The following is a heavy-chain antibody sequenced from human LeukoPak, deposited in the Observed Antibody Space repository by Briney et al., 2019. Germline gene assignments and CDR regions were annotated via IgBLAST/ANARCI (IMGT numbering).Heavy chain of an antibody. CDR2: ISGSGGST. V-gene: IGHV3-23*01. CDR1: GFTFSSYA. J-gene: IGHJ4*02. CDR3: AKAGGFSGSYD. Sequence: GGSLRLSCAASGFTFSSYAMSWVRQAPGKGLEWVSAISGSGGSTYYADSVKGRFTFSRDNSKNTLYLQMNSLRAEDTAVYYCAKAGGFSGSYDWGQGTLVTVSS. D-gene: IGHD1-26*01.